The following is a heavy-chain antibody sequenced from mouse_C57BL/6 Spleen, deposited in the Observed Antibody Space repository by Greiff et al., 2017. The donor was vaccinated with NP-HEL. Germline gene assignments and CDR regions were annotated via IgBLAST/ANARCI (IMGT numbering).Heavy chain of an antibody. J-gene: IGHJ2*01. CDR3: AAGATVDY. CDR2: IDPSDSYT. CDR1: GYTFTSYW. V-gene: IGHV1-69*01. Sequence: QVQLQQPGAELVMPGASVKLSCKASGYTFTSYWMHWVKQRPGQGLEWIGEIDPSDSYTNYNQKFKGKSTLTVDKSSSPAYMQLSSLTSEDSAVYYCAAGATVDYWGKGTTLTVSS. D-gene: IGHD3-1*01.